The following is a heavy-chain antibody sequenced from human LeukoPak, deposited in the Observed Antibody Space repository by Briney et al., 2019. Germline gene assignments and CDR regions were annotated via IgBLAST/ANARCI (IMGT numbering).Heavy chain of an antibody. J-gene: IGHJ3*02. Sequence: GGSLRLSCAASGFTFSSYAMSWVRQAPGRGLEWDSAISGSGGSTYYADSVKGRFTISRDNSKNTLYLQMNSLRAEDTAVYYCAKDWAAAGTSAFDIWGQGTMVTVSS. CDR3: AKDWAAAGTSAFDI. D-gene: IGHD6-13*01. V-gene: IGHV3-23*01. CDR2: ISGSGGST. CDR1: GFTFSSYA.